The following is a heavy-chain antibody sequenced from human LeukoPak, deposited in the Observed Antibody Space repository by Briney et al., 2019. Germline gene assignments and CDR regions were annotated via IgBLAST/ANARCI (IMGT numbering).Heavy chain of an antibody. CDR1: GFNFSTYG. D-gene: IGHD2/OR15-2a*01. CDR2: IRYDGSNK. CDR3: AKDHRHLRDEYYVDY. J-gene: IGHJ4*02. V-gene: IGHV3-30*02. Sequence: GGSLRLSCAASGFNFSTYGMHWVRQAPGKGLEWVAFIRYDGSNKYYADSVKARFTISRDNSKNTLFLQMNRLKSEDTALYYCAKDHRHLRDEYYVDYWGQGTLVTVSS.